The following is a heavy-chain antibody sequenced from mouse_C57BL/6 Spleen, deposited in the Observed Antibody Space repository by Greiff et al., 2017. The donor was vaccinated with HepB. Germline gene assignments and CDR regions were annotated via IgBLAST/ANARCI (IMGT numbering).Heavy chain of an antibody. V-gene: IGHV5-16*01. Sequence: DVKLVESEGGLVQPGSSMKLSCTASGFTFSDYYMAWVRQVPEKGLEWVANINYDGSSTYYLDSLKSRFIISRDNAKNILYLQMSSLKSEDTATYYCAREPNYYGSSYWYFDVWGTGTTVTVSS. CDR2: INYDGSST. CDR1: GFTFSDYY. CDR3: AREPNYYGSSYWYFDV. D-gene: IGHD1-1*01. J-gene: IGHJ1*03.